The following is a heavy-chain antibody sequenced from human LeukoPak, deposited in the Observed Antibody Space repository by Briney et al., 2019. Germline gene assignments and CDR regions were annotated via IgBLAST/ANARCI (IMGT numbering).Heavy chain of an antibody. Sequence: ASVTVSFKTSVYIFTMYGITWVRQAPGQGREGMGGISAYNGATDFAHNLQGRVTMTTDTSPTTVYMELRSLRSDDTAVYYCARCWSFDRGYCDYWGQGTLVTVSS. J-gene: IGHJ4*02. CDR3: ARCWSFDRGYCDY. CDR2: ISAYNGAT. CDR1: VYIFTMYG. V-gene: IGHV1-18*01.